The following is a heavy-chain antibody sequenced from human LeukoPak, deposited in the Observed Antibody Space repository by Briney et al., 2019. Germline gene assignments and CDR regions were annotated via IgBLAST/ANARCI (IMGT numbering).Heavy chain of an antibody. Sequence: ASVKVSCKASGYTFTSYDINWVRQAPGQGLEWVGWMSPNSGNTGYAQKFPGRVTITRNTSISTAYMELSSLRSEDTAVYYCARAGQRWLQSGNSFDYWGQGTLVTVSS. V-gene: IGHV1-8*03. CDR3: ARAGQRWLQSGNSFDY. CDR2: MSPNSGNT. CDR1: GYTFTSYD. D-gene: IGHD5-24*01. J-gene: IGHJ4*02.